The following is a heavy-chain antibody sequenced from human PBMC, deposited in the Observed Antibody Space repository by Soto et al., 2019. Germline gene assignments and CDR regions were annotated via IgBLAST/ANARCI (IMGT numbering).Heavy chain of an antibody. Sequence: QVQLQQWGAGLLKPSETLSLTCAVYGESFSSYYWSWIRQPPGKGLEWIGESNQSGGTNYSPSLESRVTISVDTSKNQFSLKLRSVTAADTGLYYCATGRGLWYPDAFDIWGQGTKVTVSS. D-gene: IGHD2-15*01. V-gene: IGHV4-34*01. CDR2: SNQSGGT. CDR1: GESFSSYY. J-gene: IGHJ3*02. CDR3: ATGRGLWYPDAFDI.